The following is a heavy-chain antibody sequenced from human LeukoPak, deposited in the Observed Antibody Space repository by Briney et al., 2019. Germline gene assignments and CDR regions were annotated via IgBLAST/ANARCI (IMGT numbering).Heavy chain of an antibody. CDR3: AREGNYYYDSSGYYD. CDR1: GFTVSSNY. J-gene: IGHJ4*02. V-gene: IGHV3-53*01. CDR2: IYSGGST. D-gene: IGHD3-22*01. Sequence: GSLRLSCAASGFTVSSNYMSWVRQAPGKGLEWVSVIYSGGSTYYADSVKGRFTISRDNSKNTLYLQMNSLRAEDTAVYYCAREGNYYYDSSGYYDWGQGTLVTVSS.